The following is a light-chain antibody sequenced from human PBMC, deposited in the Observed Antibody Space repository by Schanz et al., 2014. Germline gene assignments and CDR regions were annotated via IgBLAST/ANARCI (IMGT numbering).Light chain of an antibody. J-gene: IGLJ3*02. CDR2: SND. CDR3: AAWDDSLNGWV. V-gene: IGLV1-44*01. CDR1: SSTIGSNY. Sequence: QSMLTQPPSVSGTPGQRVTISCSGSSSTIGSNYVYWYQQLPGTAPKLLIYSNDQRPAGVPDRFSGSRSGTSASLAISGLQSEDEADYYCAAWDDSLNGWVFGGGTKLTVL.